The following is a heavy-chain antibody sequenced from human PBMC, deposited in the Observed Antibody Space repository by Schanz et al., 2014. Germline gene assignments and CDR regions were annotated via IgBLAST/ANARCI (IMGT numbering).Heavy chain of an antibody. CDR3: ARELRLEYYFDY. CDR1: GYTFTSYG. V-gene: IGHV1-2*02. CDR2: INPNSGGT. D-gene: IGHD4-17*01. J-gene: IGHJ4*02. Sequence: QVHLVQSGAEVKKPGASVKVSCKASGYTFTSYGITWVRQAPGQGLEWMGRINPNSGGTNYAQKFQGRVTMTRDTSISTAYMELSSLRSDDTAVYYCARELRLEYYFDYWGQGTQVTVSS.